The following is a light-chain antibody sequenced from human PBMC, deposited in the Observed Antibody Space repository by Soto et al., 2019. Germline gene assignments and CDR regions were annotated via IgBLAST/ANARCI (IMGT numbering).Light chain of an antibody. CDR1: QSVSSY. CDR2: EAS. V-gene: IGKV3-11*01. J-gene: IGKJ5*01. CDR3: QQRSNSPTIT. Sequence: EIVLTQSPGSLSLSPGERATLSCRASQSVSSYLAWYQQKPGQAPRLXXYEASNRANGIPARFSGSGSGTDLTLTISSLEPEDFAVYDCQQRSNSPTITFGPGTRLEIK.